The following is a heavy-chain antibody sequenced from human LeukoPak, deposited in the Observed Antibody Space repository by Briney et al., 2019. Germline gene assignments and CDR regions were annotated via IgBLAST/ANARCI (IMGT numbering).Heavy chain of an antibody. D-gene: IGHD4-17*01. J-gene: IGHJ3*02. CDR2: INHSGST. V-gene: IGHV4-34*01. CDR1: GGSFSGYY. CDR3: ARGLAVTIHDAFDI. Sequence: PSETLSLTCAVYGGSFSGYYWSWIRQSPGKGLEWIGEINHSGSTNYNPSLKSRVTISVDTSKNQFSLKLSSVTAADTAVYYCARGLAVTIHDAFDIWGQGTIVTVSS.